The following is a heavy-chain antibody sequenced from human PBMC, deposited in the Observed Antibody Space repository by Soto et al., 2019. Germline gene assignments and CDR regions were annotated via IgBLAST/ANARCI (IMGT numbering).Heavy chain of an antibody. V-gene: IGHV4-59*01. Sequence: SETLSLTCTVSGGSISSYYWSWIRQPPGKGLEWIGYIYYSGSTNYNPSLKSRVTISVDTSKNQFSLKLSSVTAADTAVYYCARVEMATTLDAFDIWGQGTMVT. D-gene: IGHD5-12*01. J-gene: IGHJ3*02. CDR2: IYYSGST. CDR3: ARVEMATTLDAFDI. CDR1: GGSISSYY.